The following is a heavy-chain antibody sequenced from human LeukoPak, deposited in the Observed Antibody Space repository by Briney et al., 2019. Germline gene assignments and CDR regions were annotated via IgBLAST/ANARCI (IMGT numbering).Heavy chain of an antibody. Sequence: PSQTLSLTCTVSGGSISSGDYYWSWIRQPPGKGLEWIGYIYYSGSTYYNPSLKSRVTISVDTSKNQFSLSLSSVTAADTAVYYCARVLPDYYNTAYYLGAFDYWGQGTLVTVSS. D-gene: IGHD3-22*01. CDR2: IYYSGST. J-gene: IGHJ4*02. CDR3: ARVLPDYYNTAYYLGAFDY. V-gene: IGHV4-30-4*08. CDR1: GGSISSGDYY.